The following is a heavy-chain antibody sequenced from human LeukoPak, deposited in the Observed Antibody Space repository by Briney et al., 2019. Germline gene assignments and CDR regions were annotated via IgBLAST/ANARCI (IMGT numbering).Heavy chain of an antibody. CDR3: ARIPPQRSILTGYYFDY. Sequence: GGSLRLSCAASGFTFSSYWMSWVRQAPGKGLEWVAYIKQDGSEKYYVDSVKGRFTISRDNAKNSLYLQMNSLRAEDTAVYYCARIPPQRSILTGYYFDYWGQGTLVTVSS. D-gene: IGHD3-9*01. CDR1: GFTFSSYW. V-gene: IGHV3-7*01. J-gene: IGHJ4*02. CDR2: IKQDGSEK.